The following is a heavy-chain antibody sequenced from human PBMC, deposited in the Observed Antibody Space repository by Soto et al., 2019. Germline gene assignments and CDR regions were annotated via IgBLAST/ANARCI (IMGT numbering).Heavy chain of an antibody. CDR1: GDSINSYY. CDR2: IYSSGTT. Sequence: QVQLQESGPGLVKPSETLSLTCTVSGDSINSYYWSWIRQPPGKGLEWIGYIYSSGTTNYNPSLKSRVTISVDTSKTQFSLRLSAVTAADTAVYYCARDIGYSSSYYYYYGVDVWGQGTTVTVSS. J-gene: IGHJ6*02. D-gene: IGHD6-6*01. CDR3: ARDIGYSSSYYYYYGVDV. V-gene: IGHV4-59*01.